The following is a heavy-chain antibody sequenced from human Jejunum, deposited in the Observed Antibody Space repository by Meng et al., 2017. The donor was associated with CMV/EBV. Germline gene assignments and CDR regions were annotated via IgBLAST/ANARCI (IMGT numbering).Heavy chain of an antibody. D-gene: IGHD6-13*01. V-gene: IGHV3-53*01. CDR2: IYSDGTT. CDR3: AYSSSWAHFDY. CDR1: GYTVSSNY. Sequence: SDVASGYTVSSNYMDWVRQAPREGLEWVSIIYSDGTTYFADSVKGRFTISRDKSKNTLDLQMNSLRAEDMAVYYCAYSSSWAHFDYWGQGTLVTVSS. J-gene: IGHJ4*02.